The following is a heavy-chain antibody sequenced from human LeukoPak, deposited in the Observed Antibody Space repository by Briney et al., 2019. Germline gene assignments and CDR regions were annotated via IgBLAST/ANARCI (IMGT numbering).Heavy chain of an antibody. Sequence: SETLSLTCTVSGGSISSSSYYWGWIRQPPGKGLEWFGSIYYSGSTYYNPSLKSRVTISVDTSKNQFSLKLSSVTAADTAVYYCARGGVVVPAAHLDYWGQGTLVTVSS. CDR1: GGSISSSSYY. CDR2: IYYSGST. CDR3: ARGGVVVPAAHLDY. V-gene: IGHV4-39*01. D-gene: IGHD2-2*01. J-gene: IGHJ4*02.